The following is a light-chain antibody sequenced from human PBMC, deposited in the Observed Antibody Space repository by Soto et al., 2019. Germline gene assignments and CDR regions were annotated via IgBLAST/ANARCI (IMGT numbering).Light chain of an antibody. CDR3: QQYDDLPFT. CDR1: QDINNY. CDR2: DAA. Sequence: DIQIPKSPSSLSASVGARVTITCQASQDINNYLNCYRQKPGKAPKILIFDAANLETGVPSWFSGSGSGTDFTFTTSTLQPEDIATYDCQQYDDLPFTLGPGTKVDIK. J-gene: IGKJ3*01. V-gene: IGKV1-33*01.